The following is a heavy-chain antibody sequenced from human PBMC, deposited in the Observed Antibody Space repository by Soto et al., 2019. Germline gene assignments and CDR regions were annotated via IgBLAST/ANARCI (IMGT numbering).Heavy chain of an antibody. CDR2: ISWNSGNI. Sequence: EVQLEESGGAVVQPGRSLRLSCAASGFTFDDYAMYWVRQVLGKGLEWVASISWNSGNIGYADSVKGRFTTSRDNAKTTLYLQMNSLRPENTVMHYGVRSKGGYTYGTPFDYWGQGTLVTVSS. CDR1: GFTFDDYA. J-gene: IGHJ4*02. CDR3: VRSKGGYTYGTPFDY. D-gene: IGHD5-18*01. V-gene: IGHV3-9*01.